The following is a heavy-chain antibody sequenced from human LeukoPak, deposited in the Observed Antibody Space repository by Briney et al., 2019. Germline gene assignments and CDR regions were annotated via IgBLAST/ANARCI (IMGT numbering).Heavy chain of an antibody. CDR1: GFTFSSYA. CDR2: ISSSGGST. CDR3: TKAGIAEPATPDY. V-gene: IGHV3-23*01. Sequence: GGSLRLSCAASGFTFSSYAMNWVRQAPGKGLEWVSVISSSGGSTYYADSVKGRFIISRDNSKNTLYLQMNSLRAEDTAVYYCTKAGIAEPATPDYWGQGTLVTVSS. J-gene: IGHJ4*02. D-gene: IGHD6-19*01.